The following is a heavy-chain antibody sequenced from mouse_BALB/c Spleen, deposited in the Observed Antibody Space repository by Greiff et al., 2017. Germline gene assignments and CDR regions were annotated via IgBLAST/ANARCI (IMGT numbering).Heavy chain of an antibody. CDR1: GYTFTSYW. J-gene: IGHJ2*01. CDR2: INPSNGRT. Sequence: QVQLQQPGAELVKPGASVKLSCKASGYTFTSYWMHWVKQRPGQGLEWIGEINPSNGRTNYNEKFKSKATLTVDKSSSTAYMQLSSLTSEDSAVYYGARSRFGTTVGDFDYWGQGTTLTVAS. CDR3: ARSRFGTTVGDFDY. V-gene: IGHV1S81*02. D-gene: IGHD1-1*01.